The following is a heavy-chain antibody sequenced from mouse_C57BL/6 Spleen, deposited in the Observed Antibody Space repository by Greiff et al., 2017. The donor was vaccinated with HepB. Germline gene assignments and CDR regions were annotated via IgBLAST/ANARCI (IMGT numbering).Heavy chain of an antibody. CDR3: ARLGGYGPPYYFDY. CDR2: IDPNSGGT. D-gene: IGHD2-2*01. J-gene: IGHJ2*01. V-gene: IGHV1-72*01. Sequence: QVHVKQSGAELVKPGASVKLSCKASGYTFTSYWMHWVKQRPGRGLEWIGRIDPNSGGTKYNEKFKSKATLTVDKPSSTAYMQLSSLTSEDSAVYYCARLGGYGPPYYFDYWGQGTTLTVSS. CDR1: GYTFTSYW.